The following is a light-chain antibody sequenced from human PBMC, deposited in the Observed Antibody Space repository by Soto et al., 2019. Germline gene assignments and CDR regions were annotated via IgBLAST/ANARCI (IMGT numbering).Light chain of an antibody. CDR3: QQRSNWPRGT. J-gene: IGKJ1*01. CDR1: QSVSSNY. Sequence: ENVLTQATGTLALSPLERATIYCSRSQSVSSNYLAWYQQKPGQAPRLLIYGASSGVTGIPDRFSGSGSGTDFTLTISSLEPEDFAVYYCQQRSNWPRGTFGQGTKVDIK. V-gene: IGKV3D-20*02. CDR2: GAS.